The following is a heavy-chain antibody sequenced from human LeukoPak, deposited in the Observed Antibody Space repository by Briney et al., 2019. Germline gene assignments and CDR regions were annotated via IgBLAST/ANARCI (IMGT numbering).Heavy chain of an antibody. J-gene: IGHJ4*02. Sequence: SETLSLTCTVSGGSISSSSYYWGWIRQPPGKGLEWIGSIYYSGSTYYNPSLKSRVTISVDTSKNQFSLKLSSVTAADTAVYYCARHPPPLFGDSSSLELDYWGQGTLVTVSS. CDR1: GGSISSSSYY. CDR3: ARHPPPLFGDSSSLELDY. CDR2: IYYSGST. V-gene: IGHV4-39*01. D-gene: IGHD6-13*01.